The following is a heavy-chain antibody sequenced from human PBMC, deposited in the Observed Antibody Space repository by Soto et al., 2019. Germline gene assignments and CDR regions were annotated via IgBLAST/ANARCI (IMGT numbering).Heavy chain of an antibody. CDR1: GYTFTSYG. CDR3: ARDSPPNYL. Sequence: QVQLVQSGAEVKKPGASVKVSCKASGYTFTSYGISWVRQAPGQGLEWMGWINAYNGNTNYAQKLQSRLTXXTDTSTSTAYMGLRSLRSDDTAVYYCARDSPPNYLWGQGTLVTVSS. CDR2: INAYNGNT. D-gene: IGHD7-27*01. J-gene: IGHJ5*02. V-gene: IGHV1-18*01.